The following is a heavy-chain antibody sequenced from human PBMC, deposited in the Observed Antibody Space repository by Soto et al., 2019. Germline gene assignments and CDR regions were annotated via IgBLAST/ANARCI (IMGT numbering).Heavy chain of an antibody. Sequence: GASVKVSCKASGYTFTGYYMHWVRQAPGQGLEWMGWINPNSGGTNYAQKFQGWVTMTRDTSISTAYMGLSRLRSDDTAVYYCARDGLLWFGEADYYYYYGMDVWGQGTTVTVSS. CDR1: GYTFTGYY. J-gene: IGHJ6*02. D-gene: IGHD3-10*01. CDR3: ARDGLLWFGEADYYYYYGMDV. V-gene: IGHV1-2*04. CDR2: INPNSGGT.